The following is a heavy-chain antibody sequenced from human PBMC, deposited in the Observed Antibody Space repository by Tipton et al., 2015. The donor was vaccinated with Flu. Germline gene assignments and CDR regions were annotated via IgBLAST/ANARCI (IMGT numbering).Heavy chain of an antibody. CDR3: ARQDCSSSTCYIDY. Sequence: VQSGAEVKKPGESLKISCKASGHSFISYWVAWVRQMPGKGLEWMGNIYPADADTTYSPSFQGRVTISADKSSSTAYLQWSGLKASDTAMYYCARQDCSSSTCYIDYWGQGTLVTVSS. CDR1: GHSFISYW. D-gene: IGHD2-2*02. J-gene: IGHJ4*02. CDR2: IYPADADT. V-gene: IGHV5-51*01.